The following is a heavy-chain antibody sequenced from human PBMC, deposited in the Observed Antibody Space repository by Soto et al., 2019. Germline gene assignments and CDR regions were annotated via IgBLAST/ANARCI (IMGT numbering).Heavy chain of an antibody. Sequence: PSETLSLTCTVSGDSISTYYWSWIRQHPGKGLEWIGYIYYSGSTYYNPSLKSRVTISVDTSKNQFSLKLSSVTAADTAVYYCARDKITGLFDYWGQGTLVTVSS. D-gene: IGHD2-8*02. CDR2: IYYSGST. J-gene: IGHJ4*02. CDR3: ARDKITGLFDY. V-gene: IGHV4-59*06. CDR1: GDSISTYY.